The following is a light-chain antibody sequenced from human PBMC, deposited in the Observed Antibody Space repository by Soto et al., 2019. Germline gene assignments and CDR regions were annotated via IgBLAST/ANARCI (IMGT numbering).Light chain of an antibody. V-gene: IGKV4-1*01. Sequence: DIVMTQSPDSLAVSLGERATINCKSSQSVLYSSNNKNYLAWYQQKPGQPPKLLIYWASTRESGVPDRFSGSGSGTDFTLTISSLHAEDVAAYCCQQYDSTPQTFGQGTKVDIK. CDR1: QSVLYSSNNKNY. J-gene: IGKJ1*01. CDR2: WAS. CDR3: QQYDSTPQT.